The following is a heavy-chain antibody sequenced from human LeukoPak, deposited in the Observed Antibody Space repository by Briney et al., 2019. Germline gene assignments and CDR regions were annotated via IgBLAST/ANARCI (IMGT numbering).Heavy chain of an antibody. V-gene: IGHV3-23*01. Sequence: GGSLRLSCAASGFTFSSYAMSWVRQAPGKGLEWVSAISGSGGSTYYADSVKGRFTISRDNSKNTLYLQMNSLRAEDTAVYYCARDPAFRGAQMEYWGQGTLVTVSS. D-gene: IGHD3-10*01. CDR2: ISGSGGST. CDR1: GFTFSSYA. CDR3: ARDPAFRGAQMEY. J-gene: IGHJ4*02.